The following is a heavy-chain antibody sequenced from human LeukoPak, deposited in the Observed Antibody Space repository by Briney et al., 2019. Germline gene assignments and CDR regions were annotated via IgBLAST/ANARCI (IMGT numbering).Heavy chain of an antibody. CDR1: GGSFSGYY. CDR3: ARPSMVRGVRYFDYWDY. CDR2: INHSGST. J-gene: IGHJ4*02. D-gene: IGHD3-10*01. V-gene: IGHV4-34*01. Sequence: SETLSLTCAVYGGSFSGYYWSWIRQPPGKGLEWIGEINHSGSTNYNPSLKSRVTISVDTSKNQFSLKLSSVTAADTAVYYCARPSMVRGVRYFDYWDYWGQGTLATVSS.